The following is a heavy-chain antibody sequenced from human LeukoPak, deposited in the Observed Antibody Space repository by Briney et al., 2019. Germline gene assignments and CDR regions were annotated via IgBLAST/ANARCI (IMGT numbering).Heavy chain of an antibody. V-gene: IGHV1-2*02. D-gene: IGHD4-11*01. Sequence: ASVKVSCNASGYTFTGYYMHWVRQAPGQGLEWMGWINPNSGGTNYAQKFHGRVTVTRDTSINTAYMELSRLRFDDTAVYYYARWYDYSNYFDYWGQGTLVIVSS. CDR1: GYTFTGYY. J-gene: IGHJ4*02. CDR2: INPNSGGT. CDR3: ARWYDYSNYFDY.